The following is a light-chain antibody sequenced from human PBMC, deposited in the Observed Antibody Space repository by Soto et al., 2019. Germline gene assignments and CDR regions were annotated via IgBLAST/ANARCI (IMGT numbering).Light chain of an antibody. Sequence: DIQMTQSPSTLSGSVGDRVTITFRASQTISSWLAWYQQKPGKAPKLLIQYASSLQSGVPSRFSGSGSGTEFTLTIGSLQPDDFATYYCLQHNSYPLTFGGGTKVEIK. CDR2: YAS. CDR3: LQHNSYPLT. V-gene: IGKV1-5*01. J-gene: IGKJ4*01. CDR1: QTISSW.